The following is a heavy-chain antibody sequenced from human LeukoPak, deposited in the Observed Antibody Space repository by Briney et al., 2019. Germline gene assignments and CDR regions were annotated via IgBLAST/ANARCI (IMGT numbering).Heavy chain of an antibody. D-gene: IGHD1-26*01. CDR1: GYRFTNDW. CDR2: IYPRDSTT. J-gene: IGHJ4*02. Sequence: GESLKISCKTSGYRFTNDWIGWVRQMPGKGLEWMGIIYPRDSTTRYSPAFEGQVTISVDKSITTAYLQWSSLKASDSAMYYCARRAIIQGTSALDFWGQGTLVTASS. V-gene: IGHV5-51*01. CDR3: ARRAIIQGTSALDF.